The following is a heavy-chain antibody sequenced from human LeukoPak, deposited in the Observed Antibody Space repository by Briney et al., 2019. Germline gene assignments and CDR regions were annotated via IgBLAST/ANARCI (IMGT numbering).Heavy chain of an antibody. CDR3: ARSLMITFGGVIVPIDY. J-gene: IGHJ4*02. D-gene: IGHD3-16*02. Sequence: KSGGSLRLSCAASGFTFSSYSMNWVRQAPGKGLEWVSSISSSSSYIYYADSVKGRFTISRDNAKNSLYLQMNSLRAEDTAVYYCARSLMITFGGVIVPIDYWGQGTLVTVSS. CDR2: ISSSSSYI. CDR1: GFTFSSYS. V-gene: IGHV3-21*01.